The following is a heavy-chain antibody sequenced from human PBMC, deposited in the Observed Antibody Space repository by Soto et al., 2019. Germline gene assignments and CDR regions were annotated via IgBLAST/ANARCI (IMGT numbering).Heavy chain of an antibody. CDR3: ARGWGIAAPGPNWFDP. J-gene: IGHJ5*02. CDR1: GYSLSGYY. Sequence: ASVKVSCKASGYSLSGYYLHWVRQAPGQGPEWMGWINPNSGGTKYVQKFQGRVTMPRDTSISTVYLDLSRLRSNDTAVYYCARGWGIAAPGPNWFDPWGQGTLVTVSS. V-gene: IGHV1-2*02. D-gene: IGHD6-13*01. CDR2: INPNSGGT.